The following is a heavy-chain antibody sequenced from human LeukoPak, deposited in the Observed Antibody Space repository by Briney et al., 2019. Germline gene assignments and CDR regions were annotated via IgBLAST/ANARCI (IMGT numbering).Heavy chain of an antibody. D-gene: IGHD2-2*01. Sequence: SETLSLTCTVSGGSFRSNSYYWGWIRQTPGKGLEWIGCIYYSGSTYYNPSLKSRVTISVDTSENQFSLKLSSVTAADTAVYYCARDTRYCSSTSCRNAYYYYGMDVWGQGTTVTVSS. V-gene: IGHV4-39*02. J-gene: IGHJ6*02. CDR2: IYYSGST. CDR1: GGSFRSNSYY. CDR3: ARDTRYCSSTSCRNAYYYYGMDV.